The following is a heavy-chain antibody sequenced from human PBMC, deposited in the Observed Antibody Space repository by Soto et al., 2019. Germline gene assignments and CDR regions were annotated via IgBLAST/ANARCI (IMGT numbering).Heavy chain of an antibody. D-gene: IGHD3-3*01. CDR3: ARGTSGQTLSD. Sequence: GSLRLSCVVSGLNFRSDDMNWVRQPPGKGLEYVSNINFAGTSKSYADAVTGRFAISRDNSQNTVYLEMNHLRAADTGAYYCARGTSGQTLSDWGQGTLVTVSS. V-gene: IGHV3-21*04. CDR2: INFAGTSK. CDR1: GLNFRSDD. J-gene: IGHJ4*02.